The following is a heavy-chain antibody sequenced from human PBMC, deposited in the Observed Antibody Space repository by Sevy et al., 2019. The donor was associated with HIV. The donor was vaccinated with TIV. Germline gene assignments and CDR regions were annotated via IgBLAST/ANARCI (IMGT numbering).Heavy chain of an antibody. Sequence: GVSLRLSCAASGFTFSSYSMNWVRQAPGKGLEWVSSISSSSSYIYYADSVKGRFTISRDNAKNSLYLQMNSLRAEDTALYYCARDRPRYSGSYGPLDYWGQGTLVTVSS. CDR3: ARDRPRYSGSYGPLDY. V-gene: IGHV3-21*01. CDR2: ISSSSSYI. J-gene: IGHJ4*02. CDR1: GFTFSSYS. D-gene: IGHD1-26*01.